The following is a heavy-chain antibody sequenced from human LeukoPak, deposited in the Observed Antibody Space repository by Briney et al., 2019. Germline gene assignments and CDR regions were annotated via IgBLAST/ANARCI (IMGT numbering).Heavy chain of an antibody. J-gene: IGHJ4*02. Sequence: GGSLRLSCAASGFTFSSYSMNWVRQAPGKGLEWVSSISSSSSYVYYADSVKGRFTISRDNAKNSLYLQMNSLRAEDTAVYYCARASCSGGSCRYYFDYWGQGTLVTVSS. D-gene: IGHD2-15*01. CDR1: GFTFSSYS. V-gene: IGHV3-21*01. CDR2: ISSSSSYV. CDR3: ARASCSGGSCRYYFDY.